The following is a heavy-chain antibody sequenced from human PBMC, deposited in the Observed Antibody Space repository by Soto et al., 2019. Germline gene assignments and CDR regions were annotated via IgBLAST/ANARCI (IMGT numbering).Heavy chain of an antibody. V-gene: IGHV4-39*01. CDR1: GGSISSSIYY. Sequence: SETLSLTCTVSGGSISSSIYYWGWIRHPPGNGLERIGSIYYIGSTYYNPSLKSRVTISVDTSKNQFSLKLSSVTAADTAVYYCASLKLYYYDSSGYGSYYYYCMDCCEQLTT. CDR2: IYYIGST. J-gene: IGHJ6*01. D-gene: IGHD3-22*01. CDR3: ASLKLYYYDSSGYGSYYYYCMDC.